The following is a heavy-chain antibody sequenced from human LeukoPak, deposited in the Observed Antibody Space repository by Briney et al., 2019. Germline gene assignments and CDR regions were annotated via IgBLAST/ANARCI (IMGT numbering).Heavy chain of an antibody. CDR2: IRSRAYGGTP. D-gene: IGHD5-18*01. Sequence: PGGSLRLSCTTSGFSFDDYAMSWFRQAPGKGLEWVAFIRSRAYGGTPEYAASVKGRFIISRDDSKSIAYLQLNSLKTEDTAVYYCARDWVEYSYGQRLDYMDGWGKGTTVTVSS. J-gene: IGHJ6*03. CDR3: ARDWVEYSYGQRLDYMDG. CDR1: GFSFDDYA. V-gene: IGHV3-49*03.